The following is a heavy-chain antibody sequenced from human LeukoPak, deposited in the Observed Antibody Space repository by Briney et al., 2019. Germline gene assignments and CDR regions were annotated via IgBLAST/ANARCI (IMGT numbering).Heavy chain of an antibody. D-gene: IGHD5-18*01. CDR3: ATYVDTAMVSYYYGMDV. CDR1: GGTFSSYA. V-gene: IGHV1-69*01. CDR2: IIPIFGTA. J-gene: IGHJ6*02. Sequence: SVKVSCKASGGTFSSYAISWVRQAPGQGLEWMGGIIPIFGTANYAQKFQGRVTITADESTSTAYMELSSLRSEDTAVYYCATYVDTAMVSYYYGMDVWGQGATVTVSS.